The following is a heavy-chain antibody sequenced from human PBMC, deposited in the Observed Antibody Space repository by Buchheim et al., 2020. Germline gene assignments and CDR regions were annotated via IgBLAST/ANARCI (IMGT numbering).Heavy chain of an antibody. V-gene: IGHV4-59*01. CDR3: ARSGPAAIWEDYYYYGMDV. CDR2: IYYSGST. J-gene: IGHJ6*02. CDR1: GGSISSYY. D-gene: IGHD2-2*02. Sequence: QVQLQESGPGLVKPSETLSLTCTVSGGSISSYYWSWIRQPPGKGLEWIGYIYYSGSTNYNPSLKSRVTISVDTSKNQLSLKLSSVTAADTAVYYCARSGPAAIWEDYYYYGMDVWGQGTT.